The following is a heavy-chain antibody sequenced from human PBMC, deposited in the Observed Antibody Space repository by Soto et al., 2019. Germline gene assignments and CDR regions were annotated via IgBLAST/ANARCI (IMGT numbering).Heavy chain of an antibody. V-gene: IGHV1-69*06. CDR2: IIPIFGTA. CDR3: ASGSIAARPRDYYYGMDV. J-gene: IGHJ6*02. Sequence: SVKVSCKASGGTFSSYAISWVRQAPGQGLEWMGGIIPIFGTANYAQKFQGRVTITADKSTSTAYMELSSLRSEDTAVYYRASGSIAARPRDYYYGMDVWGQGTTVTVSS. CDR1: GGTFSSYA. D-gene: IGHD6-6*01.